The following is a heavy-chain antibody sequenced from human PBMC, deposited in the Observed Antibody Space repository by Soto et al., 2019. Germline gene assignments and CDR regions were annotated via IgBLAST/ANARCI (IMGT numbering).Heavy chain of an antibody. V-gene: IGHV4-30-2*01. CDR2: VYHSGST. CDR1: GGSISSGGYS. Sequence: PSETLSLTCAVSGGSISSGGYSWSWIRQPPGKGLELIGYVYHSGSTYYNPSLKSRVTISVDRSKNQFSLKLSSVTAADTAVYYCARGVTTVTTIDYWGPGTLVTVSS. CDR3: ARGVTTVTTIDY. J-gene: IGHJ4*02. D-gene: IGHD4-17*01.